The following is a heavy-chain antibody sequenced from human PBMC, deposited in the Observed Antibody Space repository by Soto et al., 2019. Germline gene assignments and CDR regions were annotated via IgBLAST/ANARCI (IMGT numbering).Heavy chain of an antibody. CDR3: AREYCVAGSCDGFDY. CDR2: ISSRSSYT. V-gene: IGHV3-21*01. J-gene: IGHJ4*02. CDR1: GFTFGTYN. Sequence: GALRLSCAGSGFTFGTYNMNLVRQAPGKGLEWVACISSRSSYTYYAELVKGRFTITRDNAKNSLYLQTNSLRAEDTAVYYCAREYCVAGSCDGFDYWGQGTLVTVSS. D-gene: IGHD2-15*01.